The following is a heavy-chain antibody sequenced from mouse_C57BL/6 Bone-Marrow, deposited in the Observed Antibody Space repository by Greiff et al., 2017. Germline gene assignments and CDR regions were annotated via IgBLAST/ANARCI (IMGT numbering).Heavy chain of an antibody. CDR3: LYGNCVDYAMDY. CDR1: GYSFTGYY. V-gene: IGHV1-42*01. J-gene: IGHJ4*01. CDR2: INPSTGGT. D-gene: IGHD2-1*01. Sequence: EVQLQQSGPELVKPGASVKISCKASGYSFTGYYMNWVKQSPEKSLEWIGEINPSTGGTTYNQKFKAKATLTVDKSSSTAYMQLKSLTSEDSAVYYCLYGNCVDYAMDYWGQGTSVTVSS.